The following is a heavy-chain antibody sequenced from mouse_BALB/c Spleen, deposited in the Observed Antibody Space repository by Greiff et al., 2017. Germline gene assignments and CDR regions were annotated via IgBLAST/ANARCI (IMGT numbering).Heavy chain of an antibody. J-gene: IGHJ1*01. Sequence: VQLQQSGAELARPGASVKMSCKASGYTFTSYTMHWVQQRPGQGLEWIGYINPSSGYTNYNQKFKDKATLTADKSSSTAYMQLSSLTSEDSAVYYCARTPHYYGSSYGYFDVWGAGTTVTVSS. CDR3: ARTPHYYGSSYGYFDV. CDR1: GYTFTSYT. CDR2: INPSSGYT. V-gene: IGHV1-4*01. D-gene: IGHD1-1*01.